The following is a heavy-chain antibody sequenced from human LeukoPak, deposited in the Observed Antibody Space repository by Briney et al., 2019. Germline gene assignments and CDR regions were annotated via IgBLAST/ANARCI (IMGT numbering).Heavy chain of an antibody. J-gene: IGHJ3*02. Sequence: SVKVSCKASGYTFTSYDINWVRQATGQGLEWMGGIIPIFGTANYAQKFQGRVTITADESTSTAYMELSSLRSEDTAVYYCARAPLHYGGNSWGAFDIWGQGTMVTVSS. V-gene: IGHV1-69*13. CDR3: ARAPLHYGGNSWGAFDI. D-gene: IGHD4-23*01. CDR1: GYTFTSYD. CDR2: IIPIFGTA.